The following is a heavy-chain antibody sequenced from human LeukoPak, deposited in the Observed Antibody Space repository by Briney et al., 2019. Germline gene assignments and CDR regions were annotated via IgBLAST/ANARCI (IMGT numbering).Heavy chain of an antibody. CDR2: ILPSGTT. CDR3: ARGVDSAKVGY. Sequence: PSETLSLTCTVYGGSFSHNYWHWIPHPPGRGLEWIGEILPSGTTTYNPSLESRVSISVDTPNNQFSLRVTSVTAADTAIYYCARGVDSAKVGYWGRGTLVTVSS. V-gene: IGHV4-34*01. D-gene: IGHD3-3*01. J-gene: IGHJ4*02. CDR1: GGSFSHNY.